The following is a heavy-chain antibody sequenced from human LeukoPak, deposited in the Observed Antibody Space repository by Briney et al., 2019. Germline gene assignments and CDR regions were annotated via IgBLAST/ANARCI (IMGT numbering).Heavy chain of an antibody. CDR2: INHGPST. CDR1: GGSFSGYF. D-gene: IGHD3-16*01. J-gene: IGHJ3*01. V-gene: IGHV4-34*01. CDR3: ARALGDYDYVWGSYHNAFDL. Sequence: PSETLSLTCDVYGGSFSGYFWSWIRQPPGKGLEWIGEINHGPSTNYNPSLESRVTISVDTSRNQFSLKLSSVTAADTAVYYCARALGDYDYVWGSYHNAFDLWGQGTMVTVSS.